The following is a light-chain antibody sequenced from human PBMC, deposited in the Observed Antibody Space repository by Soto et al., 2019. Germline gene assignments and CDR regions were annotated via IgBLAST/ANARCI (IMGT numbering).Light chain of an antibody. Sequence: EIVMTQSPATLSVSPGERATLSCRTSQSVSSNLAWYQHKPGQAPRLLIYGASTRATGIPARFSGSGSGTEFTLTISSLQSADFAVYSCQQYHNWPWTFGQGTKVEIK. CDR3: QQYHNWPWT. CDR2: GAS. CDR1: QSVSSN. J-gene: IGKJ1*01. V-gene: IGKV3-15*01.